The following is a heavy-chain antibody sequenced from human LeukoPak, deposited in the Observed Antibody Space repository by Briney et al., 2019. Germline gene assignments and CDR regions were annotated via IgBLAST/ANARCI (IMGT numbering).Heavy chain of an antibody. J-gene: IGHJ6*03. D-gene: IGHD5-18*01. Sequence: GGSLRLSCAASGFTFSDYDMSLIRQAPGKVLDWVSYISSSGTTIYYADSVKGRITISRDNAKNSLYLQMNSLRVEDTAVYYCAKDRLPGYSYGFEGYYYYMDVWGKGTTVTISS. CDR2: ISSSGTTI. CDR1: GFTFSDYD. CDR3: AKDRLPGYSYGFEGYYYYMDV. V-gene: IGHV3-11*01.